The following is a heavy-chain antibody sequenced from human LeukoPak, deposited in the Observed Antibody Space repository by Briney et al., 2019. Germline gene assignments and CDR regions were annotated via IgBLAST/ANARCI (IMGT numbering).Heavy chain of an antibody. J-gene: IGHJ4*02. V-gene: IGHV3-74*01. D-gene: IGHD3-3*01. CDR2: INSDGSST. CDR1: GFTFSSYW. CDR3: ARESLYDFWSGYYFDY. Sequence: GGSLRLSCAASGFTFSSYWMHWVRQAPGKGLVWVSRINSDGSSTSYADPVKGRFTISRDNAKNTLYLQMNSLRAEDTAVYYCARESLYDFWSGYYFDYWGQGTLVTVSS.